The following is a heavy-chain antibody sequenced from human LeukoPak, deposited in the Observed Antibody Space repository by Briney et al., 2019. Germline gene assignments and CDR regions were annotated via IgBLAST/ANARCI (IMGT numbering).Heavy chain of an antibody. D-gene: IGHD2-8*01. V-gene: IGHV1-69*06. J-gene: IGHJ5*02. Sequence: SVKVSCKASGGTFSSYAISWERQAPGQGLEWMGGIIPIFGTANYAQKFQGRVTITADKSTSTAYMELSSLRSEDTAVYYCARVVMTSANWFDPWGQGTLVTVSS. CDR1: GGTFSSYA. CDR2: IIPIFGTA. CDR3: ARVVMTSANWFDP.